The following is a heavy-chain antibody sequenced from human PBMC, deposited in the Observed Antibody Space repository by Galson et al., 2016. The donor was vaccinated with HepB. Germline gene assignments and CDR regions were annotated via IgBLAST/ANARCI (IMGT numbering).Heavy chain of an antibody. V-gene: IGHV3-72*01. CDR1: GFTFSDYY. D-gene: IGHD3-22*01. Sequence: SLRLSCAASGFTFSDYYMDWVRQAPGKGLEWVGRTRNKANRHSTEYAASVKGRFTISRDDSVNSLYLKLNSLKTEDTAVYYCTRAEYYYARSGYYQRGYGLDVWGQGTTVTVSS. J-gene: IGHJ6*02. CDR2: TRNKANRHST. CDR3: TRAEYYYARSGYYQRGYGLDV.